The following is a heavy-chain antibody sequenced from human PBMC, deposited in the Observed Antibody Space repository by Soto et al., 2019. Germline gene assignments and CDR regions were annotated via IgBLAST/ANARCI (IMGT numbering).Heavy chain of an antibody. D-gene: IGHD6-19*01. CDR2: IIPILGIA. CDR1: GGTFSSYT. J-gene: IGHJ4*02. CDR3: ARGRIAVAGGDY. V-gene: IGHV1-69*02. Sequence: QVQLVQSGAEVKKPGSSVKVSCKASGGTFSSYTISWVRQAPGQGLEWMGRIIPILGIANYAQKFQGRVTITADKATSTAYMELSSLSSEDTAVYYCARGRIAVAGGDYWGQGTLVTVSS.